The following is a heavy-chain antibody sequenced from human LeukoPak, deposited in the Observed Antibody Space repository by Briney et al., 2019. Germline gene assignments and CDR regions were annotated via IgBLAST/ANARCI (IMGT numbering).Heavy chain of an antibody. Sequence: ASVKVSCKASGYTFTSYGISWVRQAPGQGLEWMGWISAYNGNTNYAQKLQGSVTMTTDTSTSTAYMELRSLRSDDTAVYYCARDDYSNPKPYYYGMDVWGQGTTVTVSS. V-gene: IGHV1-18*01. CDR2: ISAYNGNT. J-gene: IGHJ6*02. CDR1: GYTFTSYG. CDR3: ARDDYSNPKPYYYGMDV. D-gene: IGHD4-11*01.